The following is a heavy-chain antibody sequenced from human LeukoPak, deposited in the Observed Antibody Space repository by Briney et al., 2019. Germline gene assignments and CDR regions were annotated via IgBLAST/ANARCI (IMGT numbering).Heavy chain of an antibody. Sequence: GASVKVSCKVSGYTFTGYYMHWLRQAPGQGLEWMGWTNPNNGGTNYAQNFQGRVTMTRDTSTSTAYMELSRLRFDDTAVYYCASGPSLGTTHPYFDYWGQGTLVTVSS. V-gene: IGHV1-2*02. CDR1: GYTFTGYY. D-gene: IGHD2-15*01. CDR3: ASGPSLGTTHPYFDY. J-gene: IGHJ4*02. CDR2: TNPNNGGT.